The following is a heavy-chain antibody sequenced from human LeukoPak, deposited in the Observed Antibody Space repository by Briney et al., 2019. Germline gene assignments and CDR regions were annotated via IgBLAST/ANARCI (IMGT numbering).Heavy chain of an antibody. D-gene: IGHD3-3*01. CDR1: GGTFSSYA. CDR3: ASLSRALEESLGAFDI. Sequence: SVKVSCKASGGTFSSYAISWVRQAPGQGLEWMGGIIPIFGTANYAQKFQGRVTITADKSTSTAYMELSSLRSEDTAVYYCASLSRALEESLGAFDIWGQGTMVTVSS. CDR2: IIPIFGTA. V-gene: IGHV1-69*06. J-gene: IGHJ3*02.